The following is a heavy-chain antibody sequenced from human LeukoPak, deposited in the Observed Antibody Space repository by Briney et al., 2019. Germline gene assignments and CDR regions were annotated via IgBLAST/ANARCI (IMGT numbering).Heavy chain of an antibody. CDR2: IIPIFGTA. CDR3: AGGIAVADYYYYYMDV. D-gene: IGHD6-19*01. J-gene: IGHJ6*03. CDR1: GGTFSSYA. V-gene: IGHV1-69*05. Sequence: SSVKVSRKASGGTFSSYAISWVRQAPGQELEWMGRIIPIFGTANYAQKFQGRVTITTDESTSTAYMELSSLRSEDTAVYYCAGGIAVADYYYYYMDVWGKGTTVTVSS.